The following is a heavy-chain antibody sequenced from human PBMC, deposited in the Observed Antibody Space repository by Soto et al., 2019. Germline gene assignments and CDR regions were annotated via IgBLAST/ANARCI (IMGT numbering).Heavy chain of an antibody. J-gene: IGHJ4*02. D-gene: IGHD6-25*01. CDR2: IYWNDDK. V-gene: IGHV2-5*01. Sequence: QITLKESGPTLVKPTQTLTLTCTFSGFSLTTSGVSVGWIRQPPGKALEWRASIYWNDDKRYSPSLKSRLTLTKDNSKKQVVLTMTNMDPVDTATYYCAYRVGSRGSFDYWGQGTLVTVSS. CDR1: GFSLTTSGVS. CDR3: AYRVGSRGSFDY.